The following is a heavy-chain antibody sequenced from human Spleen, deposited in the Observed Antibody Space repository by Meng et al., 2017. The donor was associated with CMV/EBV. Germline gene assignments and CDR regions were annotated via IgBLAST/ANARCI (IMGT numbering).Heavy chain of an antibody. CDR1: GFRFKSYG. CDR2: TQYDGHKE. J-gene: IGHJ4*02. Sequence: GGSLRLSCATSGFRFKSYGMAWVRQAPGKGLEWVAFTQYDGHKELDADSVKGRFTISRDSSKNTVYLQMNSLRREDTALYYCARDVVIQCGGDCPFDYWGPGTLVTVSS. CDR3: ARDVVIQCGGDCPFDY. D-gene: IGHD2-21*01. V-gene: IGHV3-30*02.